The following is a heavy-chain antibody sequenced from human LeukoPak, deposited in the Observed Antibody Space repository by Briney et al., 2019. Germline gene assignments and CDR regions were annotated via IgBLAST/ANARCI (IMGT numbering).Heavy chain of an antibody. Sequence: GGSLRLSCAASGFTFNYYAMLWVSQAPGKGLEWVSGVCIHGGETYHAESVKGRFTTSRDNSKSTLYLQMNSLRADDMAVYYCAKHTGGILRSLDYWGQGTLVTVSS. CDR2: VCIHGGET. D-gene: IGHD5/OR15-5a*01. J-gene: IGHJ4*02. CDR1: GFTFNYYA. CDR3: AKHTGGILRSLDY. V-gene: IGHV3-23*01.